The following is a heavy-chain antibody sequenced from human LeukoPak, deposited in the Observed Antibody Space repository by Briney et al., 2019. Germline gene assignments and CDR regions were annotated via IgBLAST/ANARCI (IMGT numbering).Heavy chain of an antibody. Sequence: SVKVSCKASGGTFSSYAISWVRQAPGQGLEWMGGIIPIFGTANYAQKFQGRVTITADESTSTAYMELSSLRSEDTAVYYCARTPRPLGLGYCSSTSCYDGLDYWGQGTLVTVSS. CDR2: IIPIFGTA. V-gene: IGHV1-69*01. CDR3: ARTPRPLGLGYCSSTSCYDGLDY. CDR1: GGTFSSYA. D-gene: IGHD2-2*01. J-gene: IGHJ4*02.